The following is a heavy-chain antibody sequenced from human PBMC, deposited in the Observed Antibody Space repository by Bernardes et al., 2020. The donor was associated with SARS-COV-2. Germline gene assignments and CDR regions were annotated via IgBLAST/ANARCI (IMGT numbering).Heavy chain of an antibody. J-gene: IGHJ4*02. CDR1: GFTFSNAA. CDR3: AKEVPDNDY. CDR2: IRISGDKT. Sequence: GGSLRLSCAVSGFTFSNAAMSWVRQAPGKGLEWVSVIRISGDKTYYADSVEGRFTISRDNSKNTLYLEMNNLKIEDTARYYCAKEVPDNDYWGQGNLVTVSS. V-gene: IGHV3-23*01.